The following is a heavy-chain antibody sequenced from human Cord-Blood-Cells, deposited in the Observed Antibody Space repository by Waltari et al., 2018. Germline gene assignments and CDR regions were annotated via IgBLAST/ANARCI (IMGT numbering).Heavy chain of an antibody. CDR1: GFTFDDYA. D-gene: IGHD2-15*01. Sequence: GGGLVQPGRSLRLSCAASGFTFDDYAMHWVRQAPGKGLGWVSGISWNSGSIGYADSVKGRFTISRDNAKNSLYLQMNSLRAEDTALYYCAKAGGVYCSGGSCYEAYYYYYYGMDVWGQGTTVTVSS. CDR3: AKAGGVYCSGGSCYEAYYYYYYGMDV. J-gene: IGHJ6*02. V-gene: IGHV3-9*01. CDR2: ISWNSGSI.